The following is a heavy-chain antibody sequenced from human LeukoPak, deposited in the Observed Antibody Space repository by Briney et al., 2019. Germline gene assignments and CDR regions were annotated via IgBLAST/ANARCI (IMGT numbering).Heavy chain of an antibody. J-gene: IGHJ6*02. CDR1: GFTFSSYV. D-gene: IGHD1-14*01. V-gene: IGHV3-30*03. CDR2: ISYDGSNK. Sequence: PTGGSLRLSCAASGFTFSSYVMHWVRQAPGKGLEWVAVISYDGSNKYYADSVKGRFTISRDNSKNTLYLQMNSLRAEDTAVYYCATPTGLGYYYGMDVWGQGTTVTVSS. CDR3: ATPTGLGYYYGMDV.